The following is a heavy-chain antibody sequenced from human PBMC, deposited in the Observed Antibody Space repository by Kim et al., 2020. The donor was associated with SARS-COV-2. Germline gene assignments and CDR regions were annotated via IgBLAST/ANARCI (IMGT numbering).Heavy chain of an antibody. J-gene: IGHJ5*02. CDR2: IIPIFGTA. CDR3: ARRAMTTMFGGGWFDP. V-gene: IGHV1-69*13. CDR1: GGTFSSYA. Sequence: SVKVSCKASGGTFSSYAISWVRQAPGQGLEWMGGIIPIFGTANYAQKFQGRVTITADESTSTAYMELSSLRSEDTAVYYCARRAMTTMFGGGWFDPWGQGTLVTVSS. D-gene: IGHD3-3*01.